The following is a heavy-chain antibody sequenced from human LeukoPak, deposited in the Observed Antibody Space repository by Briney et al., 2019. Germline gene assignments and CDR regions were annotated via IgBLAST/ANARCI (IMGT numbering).Heavy chain of an antibody. CDR3: AKDRSSTTSCSNY. Sequence: GGSLRLSCAASGFTFRSYGMHWVRQAPGKGLDWVAVISYDGTNKYYADSVKGRFTISRDNSKNTLYLQMNSLRADDTAVYYCAKDRSSTTSCSNYWGQGTLVTVSS. J-gene: IGHJ4*02. CDR2: ISYDGTNK. V-gene: IGHV3-30*18. D-gene: IGHD2-2*01. CDR1: GFTFRSYG.